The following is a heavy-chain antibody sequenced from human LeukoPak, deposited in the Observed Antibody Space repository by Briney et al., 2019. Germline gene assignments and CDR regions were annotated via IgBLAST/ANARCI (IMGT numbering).Heavy chain of an antibody. CDR1: GFTFSYYG. V-gene: IGHV3-30*02. Sequence: PGGSLRLSCAAFGFTFSYYGMHWVRQAPGKGLEWVAFIRFEGTEKFYADSVKGRFTISRDNSKNTLYLEMNSLRGEDTAVYYCAKDLMRDRWFGESWGQGTLVTVSS. J-gene: IGHJ5*02. CDR2: IRFEGTEK. CDR3: AKDLMRDRWFGES. D-gene: IGHD3-10*01.